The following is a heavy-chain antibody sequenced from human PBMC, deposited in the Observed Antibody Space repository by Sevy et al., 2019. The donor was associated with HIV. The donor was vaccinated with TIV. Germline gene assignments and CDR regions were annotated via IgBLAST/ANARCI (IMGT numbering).Heavy chain of an antibody. CDR3: AKDIRVALVVPSPGYGMDV. CDR2: ISGSGDTT. D-gene: IGHD2-15*01. J-gene: IGHJ6*02. Sequence: GGSLRLSCAASGFNFINYGMSWVRQAPGTGLEWVSVISGSGDTTNYADSVKGRFVISRDNSKNTMYLQLNSLRAEDTAVYYCAKDIRVALVVPSPGYGMDVWGHRTSVTVSS. CDR1: GFNFINYG. V-gene: IGHV3-23*01.